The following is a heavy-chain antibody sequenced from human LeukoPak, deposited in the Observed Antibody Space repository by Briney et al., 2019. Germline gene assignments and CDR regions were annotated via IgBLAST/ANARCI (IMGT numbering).Heavy chain of an antibody. Sequence: GGSLRLSCAASGFTFNNAWMSWVRQAPGKGLEWVGRIKSKTDGGTTDYAAPVKGRFTISRDDSKNTLYLQMNSLRAEDTAVYYCAREVGIAAAGYFDYWGQGTLVTVSS. CDR2: IKSKTDGGTT. CDR3: AREVGIAAAGYFDY. D-gene: IGHD6-13*01. CDR1: GFTFNNAW. J-gene: IGHJ4*02. V-gene: IGHV3-15*01.